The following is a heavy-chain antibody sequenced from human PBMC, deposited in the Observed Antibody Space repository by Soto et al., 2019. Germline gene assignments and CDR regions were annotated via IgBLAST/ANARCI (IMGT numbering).Heavy chain of an antibody. J-gene: IGHJ6*02. Sequence: SETLSLTCTVSGGSISSYYWSWIRQPPGKGLEWIGYIYYSGSTNYNPSLKSRVTISVDTSKNQFSLKLSSVTAADTAVYYCARGGLEYYDFWSGYYRPNYYYYGMDVWGQGTTVTGS. CDR3: ARGGLEYYDFWSGYYRPNYYYYGMDV. CDR2: IYYSGST. V-gene: IGHV4-59*01. D-gene: IGHD3-3*01. CDR1: GGSISSYY.